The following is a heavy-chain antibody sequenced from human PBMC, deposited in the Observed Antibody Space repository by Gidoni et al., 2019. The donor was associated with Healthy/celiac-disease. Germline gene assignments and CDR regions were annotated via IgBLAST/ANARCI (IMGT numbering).Heavy chain of an antibody. Sequence: QVQLVESGGGVVQPGGSLRLSCAPSGFTFSSYGRHWFRQAPGKGREWVAVIWYDGSNKYYADSVKGRFTISRDNSKNTLYLQMNSLRAEDTAVYYCAREGVNGDYWGYFDYWGQGTLVTVSS. CDR2: IWYDGSNK. J-gene: IGHJ4*02. V-gene: IGHV3-33*01. D-gene: IGHD4-17*01. CDR3: AREGVNGDYWGYFDY. CDR1: GFTFSSYG.